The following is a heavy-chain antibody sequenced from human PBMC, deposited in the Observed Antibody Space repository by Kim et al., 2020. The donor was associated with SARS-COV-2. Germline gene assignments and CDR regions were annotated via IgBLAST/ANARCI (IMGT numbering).Heavy chain of an antibody. J-gene: IGHJ2*01. CDR3: ACGIRSGITYRYFDW. CDR2: IKKDGGEK. CDR1: GFTFSSYW. D-gene: IGHD3-9*01. V-gene: IGHV3-7*03. Sequence: GGSLRLSCAASGFTFSSYWMSWVRQAPGKGLEWVAHIKKDGGEKSNEDSAKVRGTITRDNAKNSMYLQLHIVSAEDTATDLCACGIRSGITYRYFDW.